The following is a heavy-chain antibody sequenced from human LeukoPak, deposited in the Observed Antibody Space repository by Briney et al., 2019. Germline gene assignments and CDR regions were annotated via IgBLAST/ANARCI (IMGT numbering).Heavy chain of an antibody. J-gene: IGHJ5*02. V-gene: IGHV4-39*01. D-gene: IGHD6-13*01. CDR3: ARGIAAAAP. CDR2: IHYSGST. CDR1: GGSISTSIYY. Sequence: KPSETLSLTCTVSGGSISTSIYYWGWIRQPPGKGLEWIGSIHYSGSTYYNPSLKSRVTISVDTSKNQFSLKLSSVTAADTAVYYCARGIAAAAPWGQGTLVTVSS.